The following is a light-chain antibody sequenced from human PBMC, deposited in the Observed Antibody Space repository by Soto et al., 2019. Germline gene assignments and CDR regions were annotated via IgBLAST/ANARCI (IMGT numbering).Light chain of an antibody. CDR2: GAS. J-gene: IGKJ4*01. V-gene: IGKV3-20*01. Sequence: EIVLTQSPGTLSLSPGERATLSCRASQSVSSNYLVWYQQKPGQAPRLLIYGASTRATGIPDRFSGSGSGTDFTLTISSLEPEDSAVYYCQQYVNSPPLTFGGGTKVEIK. CDR3: QQYVNSPPLT. CDR1: QSVSSNY.